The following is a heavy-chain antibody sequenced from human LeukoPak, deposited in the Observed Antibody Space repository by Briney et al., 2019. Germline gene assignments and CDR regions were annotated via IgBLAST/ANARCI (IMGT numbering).Heavy chain of an antibody. D-gene: IGHD3-10*01. CDR3: ARASWFGESYGAFDI. CDR1: GYSITSSSW. V-gene: IGHV4-28*01. J-gene: IGHJ3*02. CDR2: IYHSGTT. Sequence: SDTLSLTCAVSGYSITSSSWWGWIRQPPGKGLEWIGYIYHSGTTYYNPSLQSRVTMSVDKSKNQFSLKLSSVTAADTAVYYCARASWFGESYGAFDIWGQGTMVTVSS.